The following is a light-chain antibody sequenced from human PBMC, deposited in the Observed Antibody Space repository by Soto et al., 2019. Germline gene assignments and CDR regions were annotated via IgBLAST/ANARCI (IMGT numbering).Light chain of an antibody. CDR2: AAY. V-gene: IGKV1-39*01. CDR1: QSISSY. Sequence: DIQMTQSPSSLSASVGDRVTITCRASQSISSYLNWYQQKPGKAPKLLIYAAYSLQSGVPSRFSGSGSGTDFTLTISSLQPEDFATDYCQQSYSTPITFGPGTKVDIK. J-gene: IGKJ3*01. CDR3: QQSYSTPIT.